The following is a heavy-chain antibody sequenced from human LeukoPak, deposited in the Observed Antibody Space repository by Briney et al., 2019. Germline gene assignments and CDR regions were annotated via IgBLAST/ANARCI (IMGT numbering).Heavy chain of an antibody. CDR1: GGSFSGYY. V-gene: IGHV4-34*01. J-gene: IGHJ4*02. CDR2: INHSGST. Sequence: SETLSLTCAVYGGSFSGYYWSWIRQPPGKGLEWIGEINHSGSTNYNPSLKSRVTISVDTSKNQFSLQLNSVTPEDTAVYYCAREDIAVAGTVDYWGQGTLVTVSS. CDR3: AREDIAVAGTVDY. D-gene: IGHD6-19*01.